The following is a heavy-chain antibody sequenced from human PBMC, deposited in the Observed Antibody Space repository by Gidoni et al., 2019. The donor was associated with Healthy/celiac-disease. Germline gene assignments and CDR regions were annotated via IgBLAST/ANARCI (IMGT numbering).Heavy chain of an antibody. CDR2: IKSDGSST. J-gene: IGHJ4*02. CDR3: ARDGGDGYNRSPFDY. CDR1: GFTFRSYW. V-gene: IGHV3-74*01. Sequence: EVQLVESGGGFVQPGGSLRLSCAASGFTFRSYWVHWVRQAPGKGLVWVSRIKSDGSSTSYADSVKGRFTISRDNAKNTLYLQMNSLRAEDTAVYYCARDGGDGYNRSPFDYWGQGTLVTVSS. D-gene: IGHD3-16*01.